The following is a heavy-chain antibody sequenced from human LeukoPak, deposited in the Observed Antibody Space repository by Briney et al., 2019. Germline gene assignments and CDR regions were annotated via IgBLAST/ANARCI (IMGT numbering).Heavy chain of an antibody. Sequence: GASVKVSCKSSADTLSGDDVHWVGQAPGQGLEWLGWISPDDGCTGYAQDFQGRLTMTTDTTINKVFMELSGLKSEDTAVYYCATESAITISGVVFHYFDPWGQGTLVTVSS. V-gene: IGHV1-8*01. D-gene: IGHD3-3*01. CDR1: ADTLSGDD. CDR3: ATESAITISGVVFHYFDP. CDR2: ISPDDGCT. J-gene: IGHJ5*02.